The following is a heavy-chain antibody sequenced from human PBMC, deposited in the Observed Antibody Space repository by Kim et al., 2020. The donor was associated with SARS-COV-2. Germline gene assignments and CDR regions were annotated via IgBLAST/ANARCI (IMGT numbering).Heavy chain of an antibody. CDR2: ISYDGSNK. CDR1: GFTFSSYA. Sequence: GGSLRLSCAASGFTFSSYAMHWVRQAPGKGLEWVAVISYDGSNKYYADSVKGRFTISRDNSKNTLYLQMNSLRAEDTAVYYCARESTYRVGAADAFDIWGQGTMVTVSS. V-gene: IGHV3-30*04. D-gene: IGHD1-26*01. J-gene: IGHJ3*02. CDR3: ARESTYRVGAADAFDI.